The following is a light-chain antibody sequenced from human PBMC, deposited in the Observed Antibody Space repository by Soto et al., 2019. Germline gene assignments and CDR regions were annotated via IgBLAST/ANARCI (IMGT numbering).Light chain of an antibody. V-gene: IGKV3-20*01. Sequence: ETVLTQSPGTLSLSPGERATLSCRASQTVRSNYLAWYRQTPGQAPRLLIYGASNRATGIADRFSGSGSGTDFTLIISRLEPEDFALYDCQQYAGSPGTFGQGTKVEIK. CDR2: GAS. CDR1: QTVRSNY. CDR3: QQYAGSPGT. J-gene: IGKJ1*01.